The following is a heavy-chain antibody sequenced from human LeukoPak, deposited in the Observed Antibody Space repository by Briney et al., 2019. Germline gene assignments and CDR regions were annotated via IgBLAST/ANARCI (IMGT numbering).Heavy chain of an antibody. V-gene: IGHV3-21*01. Sequence: GGSLRLSCAASGFTFSGYSMNWVRQAPGKGLEWVSSISSSSSYIYYADSVKGRFTISRDNAKNSLYLQMNSLRAEDTAVYYCARGLIAVAGYSNYWGQGTLVTVSS. CDR2: ISSSSSYI. J-gene: IGHJ4*02. CDR1: GFTFSGYS. D-gene: IGHD6-19*01. CDR3: ARGLIAVAGYSNY.